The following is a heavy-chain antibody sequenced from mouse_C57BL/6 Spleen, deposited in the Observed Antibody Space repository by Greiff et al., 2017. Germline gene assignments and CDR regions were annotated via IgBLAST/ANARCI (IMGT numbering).Heavy chain of an antibody. Sequence: QVQLQQPGAELVRPGSSVKLSCKASGYTFTSYWMHWVKQRPIQGLEWIGNIDPSDSETHYNQKFKDKATLTVDKSSSTAYMQLSSLTSEDSAVYYCSRGTTVVAEGWYFDVWGTGTTVTVSS. CDR2: IDPSDSET. CDR1: GYTFTSYW. V-gene: IGHV1-52*01. J-gene: IGHJ1*03. D-gene: IGHD1-1*01. CDR3: SRGTTVVAEGWYFDV.